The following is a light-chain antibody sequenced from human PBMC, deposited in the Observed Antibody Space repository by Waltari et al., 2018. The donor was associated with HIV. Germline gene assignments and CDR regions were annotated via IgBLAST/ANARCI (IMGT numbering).Light chain of an antibody. Sequence: FMLTQPYSVSESPGKTVTISCTRSSGSIARKYVQWYQQRPGSAPTTVIYEDNQRPSGVPDRFSGSIDSSSNSASLTISGLKTEDEADYYCQSSDQNNQGVFGGGTKLTVL. CDR1: SGSIARKY. V-gene: IGLV6-57*04. J-gene: IGLJ2*01. CDR3: QSSDQNNQGV. CDR2: EDN.